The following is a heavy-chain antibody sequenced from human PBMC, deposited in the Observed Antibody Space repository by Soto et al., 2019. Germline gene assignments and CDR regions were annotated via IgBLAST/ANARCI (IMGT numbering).Heavy chain of an antibody. CDR1: GFTFSSYS. Sequence: EVQLVESGGGLVKPGGSLRLSCAASGFTFSSYSMNWVRQAPGKGLEWVSSISSSSSYIYYADSVKGRFTISRDNAKNSLYLQMNSLRAEDTAVYYCARAEDIVATIGNYWGQGTLVTVSS. V-gene: IGHV3-21*01. CDR3: ARAEDIVATIGNY. J-gene: IGHJ4*02. CDR2: ISSSSSYI. D-gene: IGHD5-12*01.